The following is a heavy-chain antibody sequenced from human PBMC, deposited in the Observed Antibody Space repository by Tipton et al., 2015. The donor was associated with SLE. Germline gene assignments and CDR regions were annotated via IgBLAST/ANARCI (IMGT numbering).Heavy chain of an antibody. V-gene: IGHV3-30-3*01. J-gene: IGHJ4*02. CDR2: ISYDGSNK. CDR3: ARDKGSGSYGDYFDY. D-gene: IGHD1-26*01. CDR1: GFTFSSYA. Sequence: SLRLSCAASGFTFSSYAMHWVRQAPGKGLEWVAVISYDGSNKYYADSVKGRFTISRDNSKNTLYLQMNSLRAEDTAVYYCARDKGSGSYGDYFDYWGQGTLVTVSS.